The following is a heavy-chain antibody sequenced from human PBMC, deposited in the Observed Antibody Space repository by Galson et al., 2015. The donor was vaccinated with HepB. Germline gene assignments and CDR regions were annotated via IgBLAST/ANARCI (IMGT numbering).Heavy chain of an antibody. J-gene: IGHJ4*02. CDR2: ISYDGSNK. D-gene: IGHD6-19*01. V-gene: IGHV3-30*18. CDR3: AKVRGGSGSRVGFDY. Sequence: SLRLSCAASEFTFSSYGMHWVRQAPGKGLEWVAVISYDGSNKYYADSVKGRFTISRDNSKNTLYLQMNSLRAEDTAVYYCAKVRGGSGSRVGFDYWGQGTLVTVSS. CDR1: EFTFSSYG.